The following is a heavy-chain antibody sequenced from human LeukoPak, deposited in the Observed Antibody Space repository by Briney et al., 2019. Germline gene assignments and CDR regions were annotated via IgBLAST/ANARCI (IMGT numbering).Heavy chain of an antibody. J-gene: IGHJ4*02. CDR3: SRENGAFSPFGY. CDR2: ISLTGLT. D-gene: IGHD2-8*01. V-gene: IGHV4-4*02. CDR1: GGSISNTNW. Sequence: GTLSLTCGVSGGSISNTNWWSWVRQPPGQGLEWIGEISLTGLTHYSPSLESRVTVSLDKSKNQLSLNLTSVTAADTAVYYCSRENGAFSPFGYWGQGTLVTVLS.